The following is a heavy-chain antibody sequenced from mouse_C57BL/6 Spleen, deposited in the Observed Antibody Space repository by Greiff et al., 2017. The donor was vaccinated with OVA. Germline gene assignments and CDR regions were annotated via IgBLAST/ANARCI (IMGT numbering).Heavy chain of an antibody. V-gene: IGHV2-2*01. D-gene: IGHD2-2*01. CDR1: GSSLTSYG. CDR2: IWRGGST. Sequence: VQLQQSGPGLVQPSQSLSITCTVPGSSLTSYGVHWVRQSPGKGLEWLGVIWRGGSTDYNAAFISRLSISKDNSKIQVFFKMNSLQADDTAIYYCARWLPYYWYFDVWGTGTTVTVSS. J-gene: IGHJ1*03. CDR3: ARWLPYYWYFDV.